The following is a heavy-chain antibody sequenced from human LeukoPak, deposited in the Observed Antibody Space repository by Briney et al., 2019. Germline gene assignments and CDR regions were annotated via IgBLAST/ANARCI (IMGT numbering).Heavy chain of an antibody. V-gene: IGHV1-2*02. CDR3: ARDRIAVAGTVDS. Sequence: GASVKVSCKASGYTFTGYYLHWVRQAPGQGLEWMGWINPNSGGTDYAQKFQGRVTMTRDTSISTAYTELSRLRSDDTAVYYCARDRIAVAGTVDSWGQGTLVTVSS. J-gene: IGHJ4*02. CDR2: INPNSGGT. CDR1: GYTFTGYY. D-gene: IGHD6-19*01.